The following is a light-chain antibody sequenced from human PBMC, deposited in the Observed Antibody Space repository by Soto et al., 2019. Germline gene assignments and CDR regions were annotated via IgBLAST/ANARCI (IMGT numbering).Light chain of an antibody. CDR2: AAS. J-gene: IGKJ5*01. Sequence: EIQMTQSPSSLAASVRDRVTITSRASQSISRYLNWYQQKPGKATKLVIYAASSLQSGVPSRFSGSGSGTDFILTISSLQPEDFADYYCQQSYSTHPITFGQGTRLEIK. CDR1: QSISRY. V-gene: IGKV1-39*01. CDR3: QQSYSTHPIT.